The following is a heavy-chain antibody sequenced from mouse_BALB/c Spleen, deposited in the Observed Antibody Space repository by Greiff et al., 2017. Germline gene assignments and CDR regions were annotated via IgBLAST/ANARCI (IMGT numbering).Heavy chain of an antibody. V-gene: IGHV1-59*01. D-gene: IGHD2-14*01. CDR2: IDPSDSYT. J-gene: IGHJ4*01. Sequence: VQLQQPGAELVKPGASVKMSCKASGYTFTSYWMHWVKQRPGQGLEWIGVIDPSDSYTSYNQKFKGKATLTVDTSSSTAYMQLSSLTSEDSAVYYCAREVRRNYAMDYWGQGTSVTVSS. CDR1: GYTFTSYW. CDR3: AREVRRNYAMDY.